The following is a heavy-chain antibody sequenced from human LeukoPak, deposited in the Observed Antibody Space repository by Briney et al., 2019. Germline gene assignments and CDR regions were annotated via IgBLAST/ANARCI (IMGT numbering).Heavy chain of an antibody. CDR3: ARTYDSSAYNWFDP. D-gene: IGHD3-22*01. CDR2: IDPNSGGT. Sequence: GASVKVSCKASGYTFTGYYMHWVRQAPGQVLEWMGWIDPNSGGTNYAQKFQGRVTMTRDTSISTAYMELSRLRSDDTAVYYCARTYDSSAYNWFDPWGQGTLVTVSS. V-gene: IGHV1-2*02. J-gene: IGHJ5*02. CDR1: GYTFTGYY.